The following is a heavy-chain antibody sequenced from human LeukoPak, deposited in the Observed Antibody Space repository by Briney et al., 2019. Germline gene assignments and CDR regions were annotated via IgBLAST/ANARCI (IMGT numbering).Heavy chain of an antibody. J-gene: IGHJ5*02. D-gene: IGHD2-2*01. V-gene: IGHV4-34*01. CDR3: ARAPDFLGYCSSTSCYALGWFDP. CDR2: INHSGST. Sequence: SETLSLTCAVYGGSFSGYYWSWIRQPPGKGLEWIGEINHSGSTNYNPSLKSRVTISVDTSKNQFSLKLSSVTAADTAVYYCARAPDFLGYCSSTSCYALGWFDPRGQGTLVTVSS. CDR1: GGSFSGYY.